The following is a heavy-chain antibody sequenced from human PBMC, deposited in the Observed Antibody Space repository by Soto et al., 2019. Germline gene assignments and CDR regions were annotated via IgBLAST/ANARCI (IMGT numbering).Heavy chain of an antibody. D-gene: IGHD2-15*01. Sequence: PGGSLRLSCAASGFTFSSYAMHWVRQAPGKGLEWVAVISYDGSNKYYADSVKGRFTISRDNSKNTLYLQMNSLRAEDTAVYYCARPRVVVVAATPSLDYWGQGTLVTVSS. V-gene: IGHV3-30-3*01. CDR3: ARPRVVVVAATPSLDY. CDR2: ISYDGSNK. CDR1: GFTFSSYA. J-gene: IGHJ4*02.